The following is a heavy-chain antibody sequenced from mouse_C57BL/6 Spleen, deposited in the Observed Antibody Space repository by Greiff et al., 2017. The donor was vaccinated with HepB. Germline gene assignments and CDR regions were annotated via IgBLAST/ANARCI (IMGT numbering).Heavy chain of an antibody. Sequence: QVQLQQSGAELVRPGASVTLSCKASGYTFTDYEMHWVKQTPVHGLEWIGAIDPETGGTAYNQKFKGKAILTADKSSSTAYMELRSLTSEDSAVYYCTRKGNDWYFDVWGTGTTVTVSS. J-gene: IGHJ1*03. V-gene: IGHV1-15*01. D-gene: IGHD2-1*01. CDR1: GYTFTDYE. CDR2: IDPETGGT. CDR3: TRKGNDWYFDV.